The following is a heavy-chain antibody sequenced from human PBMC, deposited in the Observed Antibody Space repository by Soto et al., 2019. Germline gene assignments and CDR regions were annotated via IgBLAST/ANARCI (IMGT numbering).Heavy chain of an antibody. D-gene: IGHD3-3*01. Sequence: GGSLRLSCAASGFTFSSYAMSWVRQAPGKGLEWVSAISGSGGGTYYADSVKGRFTISRDNSKNTLYLQMNSLRAEDTAVYYCANAPIANYDSWSGYYPALDYWGQGTLVTVSS. J-gene: IGHJ4*02. CDR2: ISGSGGGT. V-gene: IGHV3-23*01. CDR3: ANAPIANYDSWSGYYPALDY. CDR1: GFTFSSYA.